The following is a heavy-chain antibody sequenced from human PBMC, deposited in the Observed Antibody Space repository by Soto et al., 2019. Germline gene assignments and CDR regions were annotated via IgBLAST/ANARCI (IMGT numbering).Heavy chain of an antibody. J-gene: IGHJ6*02. Sequence: QVQLVQSGAEVKKPGASVKVSCKASGYTFTSYYMHWVRQAPGQGLEWMGIINPSGTTTAYAQQIQGRVTMTRYTSATTYYMELSSLRSASTAVNYCARPHIASHYNYGMDVWGQGTTVTVSS. D-gene: IGHD2-2*02. CDR1: GYTFTSYY. CDR2: INPSGTTT. V-gene: IGHV1-46*01. CDR3: ARPHIASHYNYGMDV.